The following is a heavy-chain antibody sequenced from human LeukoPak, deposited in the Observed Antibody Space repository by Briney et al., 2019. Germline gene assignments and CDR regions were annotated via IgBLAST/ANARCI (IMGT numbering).Heavy chain of an antibody. V-gene: IGHV1-8*01. J-gene: IGHJ6*03. Sequence: GASVKVSCKASGYIFTSYDINWVRQSTGQGLEWMGWMNPNSGNTGYAQKIQGRVTMTRNTSISTDYMELSSLRSEDTAVYYCARESNYGDPRVYYYYMDVWGKGTTVTVSS. CDR2: MNPNSGNT. CDR3: ARESNYGDPRVYYYYMDV. D-gene: IGHD4-17*01. CDR1: GYIFTSYD.